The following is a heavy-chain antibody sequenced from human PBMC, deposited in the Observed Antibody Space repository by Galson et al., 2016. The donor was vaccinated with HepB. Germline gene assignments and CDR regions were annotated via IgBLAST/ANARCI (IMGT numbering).Heavy chain of an antibody. Sequence: TLFLTCTVSGDSIITSRYSYCTWLRQPVGKGPEWIGLIYTSGNTKSNPSLRSRFTISLDTTKNQYSLELISVTAADTAVYYCARGMGSWSQGTLVTVSS. CDR3: ARGMGS. J-gene: IGHJ5*02. CDR1: GDSIITSRYSY. V-gene: IGHV4-61*02. CDR2: IYTSGNT. D-gene: IGHD3-16*01.